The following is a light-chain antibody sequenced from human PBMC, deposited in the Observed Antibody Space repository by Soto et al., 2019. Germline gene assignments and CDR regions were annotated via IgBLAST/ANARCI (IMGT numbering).Light chain of an antibody. Sequence: IQLTQSPSSLSASVGERVTITCRASQGISSYLSWYHQKPWKAPKLLIQAASTLQSGIPSRFSGSGSGTDFTLTISSPQPEDFATYYCQQLNSYPITFGQGTRLEIK. CDR1: QGISSY. CDR2: AAS. CDR3: QQLNSYPIT. V-gene: IGKV1-9*01. J-gene: IGKJ5*01.